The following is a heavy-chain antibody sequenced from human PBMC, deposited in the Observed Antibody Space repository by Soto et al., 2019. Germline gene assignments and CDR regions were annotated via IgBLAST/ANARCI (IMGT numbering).Heavy chain of an antibody. CDR3: ASSSFLRSGDLFHGLDV. D-gene: IGHD3-10*01. V-gene: IGHV4-34*01. Sequence: PSETLSLTCAVHGGSFSGYYWDWIRQPPGKGLEWIGEVNNGGTSNYNPYIKSRANITVDTSKKQITLKLTTKTAEDTVLFFCASSSFLRSGDLFHGLDVWGQGTTVT. CDR2: VNNGGTS. CDR1: GGSFSGYY. J-gene: IGHJ6*02.